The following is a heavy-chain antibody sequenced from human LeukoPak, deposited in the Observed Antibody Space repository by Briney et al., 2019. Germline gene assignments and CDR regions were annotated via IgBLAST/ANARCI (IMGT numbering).Heavy chain of an antibody. V-gene: IGHV3-33*01. CDR1: GFTFSSYG. CDR2: IWYDGSNK. D-gene: IGHD3-22*01. CDR3: ARDRGGYDSSGYFDY. Sequence: QPGRSLRLSCAASGFTFSSYGMHWVRQAPGKGLEWVAVIWYDGSNKYYADSVKGRFTISRDNSKNTLYLQMNSLRAEDTAVYYCARDRGGYDSSGYFDYWGQGTLVTVSS. J-gene: IGHJ4*02.